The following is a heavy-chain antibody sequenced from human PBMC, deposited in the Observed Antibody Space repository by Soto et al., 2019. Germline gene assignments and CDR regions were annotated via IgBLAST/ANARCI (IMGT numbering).Heavy chain of an antibody. CDR1: GGSISSYY. J-gene: IGHJ6*03. D-gene: IGHD3-10*01. CDR2: IYYSGST. CDR3: ATDYYGSGSYWGDYYYYMDV. Sequence: QVQLQESGPGLVKPSETLSLTCTVSGGSISSYYWSWIRQPPGKGLEWIGYIYYSGSTNYNPSLKSRVTISVHTAKNQFSLKLSSVTAADTAVYYCATDYYGSGSYWGDYYYYMDVWGKGTTVTVSS. V-gene: IGHV4-59*08.